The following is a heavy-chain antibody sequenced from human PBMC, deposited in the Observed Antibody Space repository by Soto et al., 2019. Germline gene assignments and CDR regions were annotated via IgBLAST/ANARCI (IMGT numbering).Heavy chain of an antibody. J-gene: IGHJ4*02. CDR1: GGTFSTYA. CDR2: IIPMFGTA. D-gene: IGHD5-18*01. V-gene: IGHV1-69*12. Sequence: QVQLVQSGAEVKKPESSVKVSCEAPGGTFSTYAISWVRQAPGQGLEWMGGIIPMFGTANYAQRFQDRVTITAAESTNTVYMELSSLRSEDTAVYFCASGIQLWLRRINNGYSGWGQGTLVTVSS. CDR3: ASGIQLWLRRINNGYSG.